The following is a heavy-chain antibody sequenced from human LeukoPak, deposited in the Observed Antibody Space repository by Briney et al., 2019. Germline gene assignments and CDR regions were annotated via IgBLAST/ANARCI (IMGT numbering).Heavy chain of an antibody. Sequence: PGRVFRLSCAASGFTFYSYGMQRGRQAPGKGLVGVAVILYDGSNKYYEDSVKGRFTISRDNSKNTLYLQMNSLRAEDTAVYYCAKLGPGYGSRWLGIDYWGQGTLVTVSS. V-gene: IGHV3-30*18. CDR1: GFTFYSYG. CDR3: AKLGPGYGSRWLGIDY. D-gene: IGHD6-13*01. J-gene: IGHJ4*02. CDR2: ILYDGSNK.